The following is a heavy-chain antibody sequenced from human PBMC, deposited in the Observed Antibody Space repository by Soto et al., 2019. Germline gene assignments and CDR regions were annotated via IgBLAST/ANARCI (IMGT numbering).Heavy chain of an antibody. CDR3: ARGYYGSGTLGWFDP. CDR1: GGSFSGYY. D-gene: IGHD3-10*01. CDR2: INHSGST. J-gene: IGHJ5*02. Sequence: SETLSLTYAVFGGSFSGYYWSWIRQPPGKGLEWIGEINHSGSTNYNPSLKSRVTISVDTSKNQFSLKLSSVTAADTAVYYCARGYYGSGTLGWFDPWGQGTLVTVSS. V-gene: IGHV4-34*01.